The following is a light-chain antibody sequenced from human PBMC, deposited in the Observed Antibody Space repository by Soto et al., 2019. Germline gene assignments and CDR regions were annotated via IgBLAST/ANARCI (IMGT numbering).Light chain of an antibody. V-gene: IGKV1-5*03. CDR1: QSINIW. CDR3: QQYDTYWRT. Sequence: DIQMTQSPSTLSASVGDRVTITCRASQSINIWLAWYQQKPGKAPKLLIYKASSLESGVPSRFSGSGSETEFTLTISSLQPDDFATYFCQQYDTYWRTFGQGTRVEIK. CDR2: KAS. J-gene: IGKJ1*01.